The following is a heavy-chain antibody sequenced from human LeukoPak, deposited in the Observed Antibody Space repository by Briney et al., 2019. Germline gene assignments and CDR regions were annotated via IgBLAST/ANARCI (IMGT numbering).Heavy chain of an antibody. D-gene: IGHD5-24*01. CDR3: ARRLRGGHNFGVYFDF. CDR1: GHSISNYY. J-gene: IGHJ4*02. Sequence: PSETLSLTCTVSGHSISNYYWSWLPQTAGKGLEWVRRISSSGDSYYCASCEGRVTISVDTSKNQFSLKLKSVTAADTAVYYCARRLRGGHNFGVYFDFWGQGTLVAVSS. V-gene: IGHV4-4*07. CDR2: ISSSGDS.